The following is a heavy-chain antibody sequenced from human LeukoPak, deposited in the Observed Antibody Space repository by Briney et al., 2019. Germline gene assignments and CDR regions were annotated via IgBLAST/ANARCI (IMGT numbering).Heavy chain of an antibody. D-gene: IGHD1-26*01. CDR2: ISYDGSNK. CDR3: AKLEPPSGSYWGPYFDY. V-gene: IGHV3-30-3*02. J-gene: IGHJ4*02. Sequence: PGGSLRLSCAASGFTFSSYAMHWVRQAPGKGLEWVAVISYDGSNKYYADSVKGRFTISRDNSKNTLYLQMNSLRAEDTAVYYCAKLEPPSGSYWGPYFDYWGQGTLVTVSS. CDR1: GFTFSSYA.